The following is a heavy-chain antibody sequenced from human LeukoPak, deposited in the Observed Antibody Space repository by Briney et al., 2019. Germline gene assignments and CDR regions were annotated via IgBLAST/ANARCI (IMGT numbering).Heavy chain of an antibody. CDR3: ARVGYSSSWFLYYFDY. Sequence: SETLSLTCTVSGASISSYCWSWIRQPPGKGLEWIGYIYYSGSTNYNPSLKSRVTISVDKSKNQFSLKLSSVTAADTAVYYCARVGYSSSWFLYYFDYWGQGTLVTVSS. V-gene: IGHV4-59*12. CDR2: IYYSGST. CDR1: GASISSYC. J-gene: IGHJ4*02. D-gene: IGHD6-13*01.